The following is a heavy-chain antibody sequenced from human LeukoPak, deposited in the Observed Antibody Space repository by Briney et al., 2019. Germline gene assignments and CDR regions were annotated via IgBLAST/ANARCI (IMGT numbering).Heavy chain of an antibody. V-gene: IGHV3-48*03. Sequence: GGSLRLSCAASGFTFSSYEMNWVRQAPGKGLEWVSYISSSGSGIYYADSVKGRFTISRDNAKNSLYLQMNSLRAEDTVVYYCARDPRCSSMSCYRSSFYGMDVWGQGTTVTVSS. CDR1: GFTFSSYE. CDR3: ARDPRCSSMSCYRSSFYGMDV. D-gene: IGHD2-2*01. CDR2: ISSSGSGI. J-gene: IGHJ6*02.